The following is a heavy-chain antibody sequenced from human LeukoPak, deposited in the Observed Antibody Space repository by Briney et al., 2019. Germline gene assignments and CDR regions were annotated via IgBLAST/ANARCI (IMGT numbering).Heavy chain of an antibody. CDR3: ARRLRVVSAAMGSYYYYMDV. CDR2: IYTSGST. V-gene: IGHV4-4*09. D-gene: IGHD2-2*01. J-gene: IGHJ6*03. CDR1: GGSISSYY. Sequence: SETLSLTCTVSGGSISSYYWSWIRQPPGKGLEWIGYIYTSGSTNYNPSLKSRVTISVDTSKNQFSLKLSSVTAADTAVYYCARRLRVVSAAMGSYYYYMDVWGKGTTVTVSS.